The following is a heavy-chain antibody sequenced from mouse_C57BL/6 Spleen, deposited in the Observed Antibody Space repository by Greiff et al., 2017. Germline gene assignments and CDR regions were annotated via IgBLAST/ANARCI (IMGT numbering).Heavy chain of an antibody. CDR1: GYTFTSYW. CDR2: IHPNSGST. D-gene: IGHD1-1*01. Sequence: QVQLQQPGAELVKPGASVKLSCKASGYTFTSYWMPWVKQRPGQGLEWIGMIHPNSGSTNYNEKFKSKATLTVDKSSSTAYMQLSSLTSEDSAVYYCARWEGYGSRPLDGWGQGTTLTVSS. CDR3: ARWEGYGSRPLDG. J-gene: IGHJ2*01. V-gene: IGHV1-64*01.